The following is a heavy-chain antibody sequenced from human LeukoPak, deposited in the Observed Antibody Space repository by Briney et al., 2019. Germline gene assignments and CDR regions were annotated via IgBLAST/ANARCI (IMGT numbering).Heavy chain of an antibody. V-gene: IGHV3-30*18. CDR1: GFTFSSYG. CDR3: ANADPKAYGSGSYYL. J-gene: IGHJ5*02. D-gene: IGHD3-10*01. Sequence: PGGSLRLSCAASGFTFSSYGMHWVRQAPGKGLEWVAVISYDGSNKYYADSVKGRFTISRDNSKNTLYLQMNSLRAEDTAVYYCANADPKAYGSGSYYLWGQGTLVTVSS. CDR2: ISYDGSNK.